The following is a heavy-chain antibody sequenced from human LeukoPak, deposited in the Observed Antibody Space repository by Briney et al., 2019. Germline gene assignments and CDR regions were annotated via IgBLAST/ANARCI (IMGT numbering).Heavy chain of an antibody. CDR1: GFTFSSYA. V-gene: IGHV3-53*01. CDR3: AREGTAAAGYSDY. CDR2: IYSGGST. D-gene: IGHD6-13*01. J-gene: IGHJ4*02. Sequence: PGGSLRLSCAASGFTFSSYAMHWVRQAPGKGLEWVSVIYSGGSTYYADSVKGRFTISRDNSKNTLYLQMNSLRAEDTAVYYCAREGTAAAGYSDYWGQGTLVTVSS.